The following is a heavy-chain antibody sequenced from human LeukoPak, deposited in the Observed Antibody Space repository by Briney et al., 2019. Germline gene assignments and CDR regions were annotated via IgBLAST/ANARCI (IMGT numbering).Heavy chain of an antibody. CDR3: ARDLTYSGWYYFDC. Sequence: GGSLRLSCAASGFTFSSYGMHWVRQAPGKGLEWVAFITYDGSNKYYAESVRGRFTISRDDSKNTLYVQMNSLRGEDTAVYHCARDLTYSGWYYFDCWGQGTLVTVSS. D-gene: IGHD6-19*01. V-gene: IGHV3-30*02. CDR1: GFTFSSYG. CDR2: ITYDGSNK. J-gene: IGHJ4*02.